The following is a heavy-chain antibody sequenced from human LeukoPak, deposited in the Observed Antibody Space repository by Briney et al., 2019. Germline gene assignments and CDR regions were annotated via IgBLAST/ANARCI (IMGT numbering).Heavy chain of an antibody. D-gene: IGHD2-2*01. Sequence: GGSLRLSCAASGFTFSSYEMNWVRQAPGKGLEWVSYISRSGSTIYYADSVKGRFTISRDNAKNSLYLQMNSLRAEDTAVYYCATRYQLLRGGAFDIWGQGTMVSVSS. CDR2: ISRSGSTI. V-gene: IGHV3-48*03. J-gene: IGHJ3*02. CDR1: GFTFSSYE. CDR3: ATRYQLLRGGAFDI.